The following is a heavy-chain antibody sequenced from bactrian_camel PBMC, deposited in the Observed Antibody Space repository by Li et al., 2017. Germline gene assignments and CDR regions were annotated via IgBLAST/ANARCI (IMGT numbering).Heavy chain of an antibody. J-gene: IGHJ4*01. CDR2: IYPDGGIT. D-gene: IGHD6*01. CDR1: GFIFSTFG. V-gene: IGHV3S40*01. Sequence: DVQLVESGGGLVQPGGSLRLSCTVSGFIFSTFGMSWVRQAPGKELERVSAIYPDGGITYYAESVKGRFAISRDNAKNTLYLQLNSLKTEDTAMYYCAMVVASTLADSGYWGQGTQVTVS. CDR3: AMVVASTLADSGY.